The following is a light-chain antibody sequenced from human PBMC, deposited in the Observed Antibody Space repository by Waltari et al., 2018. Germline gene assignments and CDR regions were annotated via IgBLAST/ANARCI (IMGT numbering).Light chain of an antibody. J-gene: IGLJ2*01. Sequence: QCALTQPASVSGSPGQSITISCTRPSSDVGSYNLVPLYQQHPGTAPKLLIYEASQRPSGVSNRFSGSKSSNTASLTISVIQAEDEADYSCSSYAGNCNLVVFGGGTKLTVL. V-gene: IGLV2-23*01. CDR1: SSDVGSYNL. CDR2: EAS. CDR3: SSYAGNCNLVV.